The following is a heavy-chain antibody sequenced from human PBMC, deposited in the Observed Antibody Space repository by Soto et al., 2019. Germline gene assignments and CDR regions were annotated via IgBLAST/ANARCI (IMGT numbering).Heavy chain of an antibody. CDR1: GYTFTSYA. CDR2: INAGNGNT. V-gene: IGHV1-3*01. Sequence: ASVKVSCKASGYTFTSYAMHWVRQAPGQRLEWMGWINAGNGNTKYSQKFQGRVTITRDTSASTAYMELSSLRSEDTAVYYCARERYYYGSGDYWGQGTLVTVSS. D-gene: IGHD3-10*01. J-gene: IGHJ4*02. CDR3: ARERYYYGSGDY.